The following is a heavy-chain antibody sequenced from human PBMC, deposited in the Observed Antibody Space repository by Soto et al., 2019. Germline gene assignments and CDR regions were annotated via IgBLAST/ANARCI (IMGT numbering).Heavy chain of an antibody. J-gene: IGHJ4*02. CDR3: AKDAVYGDGLWLAAN. Sequence: EVQLLESGGGLVQPGESLRPSCAASGFTFSIYAMMWVRQSPGKGQEWVAGMTGSGGDIRYADSVKGRFTISKDNSKNTLYLQMNSLRAEDTAMYYCAKDAVYGDGLWLAANWGQGTLVTVSS. CDR2: MTGSGGDI. V-gene: IGHV3-23*01. CDR1: GFTFSIYA. D-gene: IGHD2-21*02.